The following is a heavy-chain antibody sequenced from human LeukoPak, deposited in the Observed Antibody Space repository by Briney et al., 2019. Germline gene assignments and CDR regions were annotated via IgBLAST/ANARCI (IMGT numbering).Heavy chain of an antibody. Sequence: SETLSLTCGVSGGSVASTNWWTWVRQPPGKGLERIGEVHLDGTTNYNPSLKSRLTMSVDLSENHISLTLTSVTAADTAVYYCAREGGFYRPLDYSGQGTLVTVSS. CDR3: AREGGFYRPLDY. CDR1: GGSVASTNW. CDR2: VHLDGTT. D-gene: IGHD3-3*01. V-gene: IGHV4-4*02. J-gene: IGHJ4*02.